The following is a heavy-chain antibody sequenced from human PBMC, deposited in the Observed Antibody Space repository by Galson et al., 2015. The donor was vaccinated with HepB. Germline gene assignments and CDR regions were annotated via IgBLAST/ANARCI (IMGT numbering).Heavy chain of an antibody. CDR2: IYSGGST. J-gene: IGHJ6*02. CDR3: ASETPTRGYYYYGMDV. V-gene: IGHV3-66*02. CDR1: GFTVSSNY. Sequence: SLRLSCAASGFTVSSNYMSWVRQAPGKGLEWVSVIYSGGSTYYADSVKGRFSISRDNSKNTLYLQMNSLRAEDTAVYYCASETPTRGYYYYGMDVWGQGTTVTVSS.